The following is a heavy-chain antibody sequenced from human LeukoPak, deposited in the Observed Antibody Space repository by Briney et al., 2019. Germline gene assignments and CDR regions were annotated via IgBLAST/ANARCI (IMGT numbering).Heavy chain of an antibody. D-gene: IGHD3-3*01. CDR2: TNLDGSIK. J-gene: IGHJ4*02. Sequence: GGSLRLSCAASGFIFGGYWMSWVRQAPGRGLEWVANTNLDGSIKYYVDSVNGRFTISRDNAKNSLYLQMNSLRAEDTAVYYCVSGFLQWLYWGQGTLVTVSS. CDR1: GFIFGGYW. CDR3: VSGFLQWLY. V-gene: IGHV3-7*01.